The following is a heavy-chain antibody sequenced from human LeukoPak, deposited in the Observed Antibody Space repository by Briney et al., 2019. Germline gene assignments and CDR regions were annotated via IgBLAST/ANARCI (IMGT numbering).Heavy chain of an antibody. CDR1: GYTFTGYY. CDR3: ARARTYQLLAPHDAFDI. J-gene: IGHJ3*02. V-gene: IGHV1-2*02. D-gene: IGHD2-2*01. Sequence: ASVKVSCKASGYTFTGYYMHWVRQAPGQGLEWMGWINPNSGGTNYAQKFQGRVTMTRDTSISTAYMELSRLRSDDTAVYYCARARTYQLLAPHDAFDIWGQGTMVTVSS. CDR2: INPNSGGT.